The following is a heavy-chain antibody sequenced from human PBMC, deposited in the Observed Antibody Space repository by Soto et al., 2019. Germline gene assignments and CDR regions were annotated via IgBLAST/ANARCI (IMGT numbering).Heavy chain of an antibody. D-gene: IGHD5-18*01. CDR3: ARIKLGYTYGSILDF. Sequence: SETLSLTCSVSGGSINHYYWGWIRQPPGKGLEFIGYIFYSGNTKYSPSLKSRLTISVDTSQNQFSLKLRSVTAADTAMYYCARIKLGYTYGSILDFWGQGILVTAPQ. CDR1: GGSINHYY. J-gene: IGHJ4*02. V-gene: IGHV4-59*01. CDR2: IFYSGNT.